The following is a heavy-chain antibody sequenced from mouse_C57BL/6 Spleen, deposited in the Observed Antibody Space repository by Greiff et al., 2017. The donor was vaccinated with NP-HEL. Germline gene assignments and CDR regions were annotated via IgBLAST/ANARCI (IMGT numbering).Heavy chain of an antibody. CDR1: GFTFTDYY. J-gene: IGHJ1*03. CDR3: ARSTVPRYFDV. Sequence: EVKLVESGGGLVQPGGSLSLSCAASGFTFTDYYMSWVRQPPGKALEWLGFIRNKANGYTTEYSASVKGPCTISRDNYQSILYLQMNALRAEDSATYYCARSTVPRYFDVWGTGTTVTVSS. D-gene: IGHD1-1*01. V-gene: IGHV7-3*01. CDR2: IRNKANGYTT.